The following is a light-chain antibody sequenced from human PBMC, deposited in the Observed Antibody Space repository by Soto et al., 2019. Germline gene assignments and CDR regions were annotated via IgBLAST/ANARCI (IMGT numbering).Light chain of an antibody. J-gene: IGKJ1*01. Sequence: DIQMTPSPSSLSAWVGYTVTIPARASQGIRNDLGWYQQKPGRAPKRLIYDASNLQSGVPSRFSGSGSGTEFTLTISSLQPEDFATYSCLQHDSYPWSFGQGTKVDIK. CDR2: DAS. CDR3: LQHDSYPWS. V-gene: IGKV1-17*01. CDR1: QGIRND.